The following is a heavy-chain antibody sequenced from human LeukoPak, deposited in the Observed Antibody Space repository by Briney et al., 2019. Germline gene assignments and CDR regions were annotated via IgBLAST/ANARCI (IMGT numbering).Heavy chain of an antibody. D-gene: IGHD5-18*01. CDR2: IKSKTDGGTT. CDR3: TTHREETAAGLFDY. CDR1: GFTFSNAW. J-gene: IGHJ4*01. V-gene: IGHV3-15*01. Sequence: AGSLSLSCPVSGFTFSNAWMRWVRQAAGKGLEWVGRIKSKTDGGTTDYAAPVKGRFTISRDDSKTTLYLQMNSLKTEDTAVYYCTTHREETAAGLFDYWGHGTLGTVSS.